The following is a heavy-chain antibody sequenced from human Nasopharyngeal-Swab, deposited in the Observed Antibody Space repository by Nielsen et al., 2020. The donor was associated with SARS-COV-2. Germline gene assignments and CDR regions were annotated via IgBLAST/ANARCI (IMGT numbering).Heavy chain of an antibody. CDR3: AGGGVGATDY. D-gene: IGHD1-26*01. V-gene: IGHV7-4-1*02. J-gene: IGHJ4*02. CDR2: INTNTGNP. Sequence: WVRQAPGQGLEWMGSINTNTGNPAYAQGFTGRFVFSLDTSVSTAYLQISRLKAEDTAVYYCAGGGVGATDYWGQGTLVTVSS.